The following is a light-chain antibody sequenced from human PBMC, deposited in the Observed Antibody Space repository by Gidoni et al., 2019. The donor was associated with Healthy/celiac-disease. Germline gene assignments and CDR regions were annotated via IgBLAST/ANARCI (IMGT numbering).Light chain of an antibody. CDR3: QQSYSTLSLT. Sequence: DIQMTQSPSSLSASVGDRVTITCRASQSISSYLNWYQQKPGKAPKLLIYAASSLQSGVPSRFSGSGAGTDVTLTISSLQPEDFATYYCQQSYSTLSLTVGGGTKVEIK. CDR1: QSISSY. V-gene: IGKV1-39*01. J-gene: IGKJ4*01. CDR2: AAS.